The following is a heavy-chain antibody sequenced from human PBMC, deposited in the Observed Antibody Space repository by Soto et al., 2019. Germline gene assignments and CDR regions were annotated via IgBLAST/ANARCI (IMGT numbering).Heavy chain of an antibody. V-gene: IGHV5-51*01. CDR1: GYSVTIYW. D-gene: IGHD6-6*01. Sequence: PGASLKNSCKGSGYSVTIYWIGWVRQMPGKGLEWMGIIYPGDSDTRYSPSFQGQVTISADKSISTAYLRLSSLKASDTATYYCARQLDEYSRASGFDDWGQGNLVTVYS. CDR2: IYPGDSDT. J-gene: IGHJ4*02. CDR3: ARQLDEYSRASGFDD.